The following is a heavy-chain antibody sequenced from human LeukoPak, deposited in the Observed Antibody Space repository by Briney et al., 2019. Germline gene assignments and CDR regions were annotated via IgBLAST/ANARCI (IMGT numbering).Heavy chain of an antibody. CDR2: INHSGST. V-gene: IGHV4-34*01. CDR1: GGSFSGYY. Sequence: SETLSLTCAVYGGSFSGYYWSWIRQPPGKGLEWIGEINHSGSTNYNPSLKSRVTISVDTSKNQFSLKLSSVTAEDTAVYYCARDYSGWLYYFDYWGQGTLVTVSS. CDR3: ARDYSGWLYYFDY. D-gene: IGHD6-19*01. J-gene: IGHJ4*02.